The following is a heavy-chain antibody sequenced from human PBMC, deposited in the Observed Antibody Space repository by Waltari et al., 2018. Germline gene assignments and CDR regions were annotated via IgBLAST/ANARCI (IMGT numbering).Heavy chain of an antibody. D-gene: IGHD3-10*01. J-gene: IGHJ3*02. CDR2: IYYSGST. CDR1: GGSISSSSYY. CDR3: ARALLLHAFDI. V-gene: IGHV4-39*07. Sequence: QLQLQESGPGLVKPSATLSLTCTVPGGSISSSSYYWGWIRQPPGKGLEWIGSIYYSGSTYYNPSLKSRVTISVDTSKNQFSLKLSSVTAADTAVYYCARALLLHAFDIWGQGTMVTVSS.